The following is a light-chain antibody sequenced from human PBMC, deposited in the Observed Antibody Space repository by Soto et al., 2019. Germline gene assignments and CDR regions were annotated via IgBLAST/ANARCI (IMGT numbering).Light chain of an antibody. CDR2: DVN. V-gene: IGLV2-14*03. CDR3: GSWRSGATYV. Sequence: QSVLTQPASVSGSPGQSITISCAGTSSYVGAYNYVSWYQHHPGKAPKLMIYDVNNQPSGDSNRFSGSKSGNTASLTISGLEAEHEYDQHCGSWRSGATYVLGSGTKVTV. J-gene: IGLJ1*01. CDR1: SSYVGAYNY.